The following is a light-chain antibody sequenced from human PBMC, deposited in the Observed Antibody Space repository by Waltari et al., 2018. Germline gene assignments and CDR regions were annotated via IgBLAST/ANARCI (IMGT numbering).Light chain of an antibody. CDR1: SSDVCGYDF. V-gene: IGLV2-14*03. Sequence: QSALTQPASVSGAPGQSITISCTGTSSDVCGYDFVSWYQQYPGKAPQLIIYDVYYRPSGVSQRFSASKSGDTASLTISGLQTDDEADYYCSSYTSISTSVVFGGGTKLTVL. J-gene: IGLJ2*01. CDR3: SSYTSISTSVV. CDR2: DVY.